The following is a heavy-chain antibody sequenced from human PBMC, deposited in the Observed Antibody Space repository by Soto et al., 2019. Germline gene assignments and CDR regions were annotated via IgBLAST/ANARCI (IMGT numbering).Heavy chain of an antibody. CDR2: IYYSGST. V-gene: IGHV4-39*01. CDR3: ARWSCSTSFYIHYYYYMDV. D-gene: IGHD2-2*02. CDR1: GGSISSSSYY. Sequence: SETLSLTCTVSGGSISSSSYYWGWIRQPPGKGLEWIGSIYYSGSTYYNPSLKSRVTISVDTSKNQFSLKLSSETAADTAVYYCARWSCSTSFYIHYYYYMDVWGKGTTVTVSS. J-gene: IGHJ6*03.